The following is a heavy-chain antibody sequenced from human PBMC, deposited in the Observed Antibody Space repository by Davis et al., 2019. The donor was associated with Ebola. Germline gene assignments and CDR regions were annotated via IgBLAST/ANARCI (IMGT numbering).Heavy chain of an antibody. Sequence: GESLKIPCAASGFTFSGHSLNWVRQAPGKGLAWVSSISSRSIYIYYADSVKCRFTISRDNAKNSLYLQMNSLRAEDTAVYYCARMGPGDGDHGDDYWGQGTLVTVSS. CDR1: GFTFSGHS. CDR3: ARMGPGDGDHGDDY. V-gene: IGHV3-21*01. J-gene: IGHJ4*02. CDR2: ISSRSIYI. D-gene: IGHD4-17*01.